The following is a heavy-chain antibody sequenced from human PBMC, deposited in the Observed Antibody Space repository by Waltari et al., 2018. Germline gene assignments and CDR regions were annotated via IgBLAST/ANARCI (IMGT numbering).Heavy chain of an antibody. CDR1: GYSISSGYY. CDR2: IYHSGST. V-gene: IGHV4-38-2*01. CDR3: ASHGNRYCTGGVCYVGGPQLDY. J-gene: IGHJ4*02. D-gene: IGHD2-8*02. Sequence: QVQLQESGPGLVKPSETLSLTCAVSGYSISSGYYWGWIRQPPGKGLEWIGSIYHSGSTYYNPSLESRVTISVDTSKNQFSLKLSSVTAADTAVYYCASHGNRYCTGGVCYVGGPQLDYWGQGTLVTVSS.